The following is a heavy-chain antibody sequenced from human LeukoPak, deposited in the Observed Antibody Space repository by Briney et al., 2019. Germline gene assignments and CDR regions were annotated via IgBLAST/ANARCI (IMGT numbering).Heavy chain of an antibody. J-gene: IGHJ4*02. CDR2: ISSSPSYI. D-gene: IGHD3-10*01. CDR1: GFSFSRYN. Sequence: GGSLRLSCAAPGFSFSRYNMNWVRQAPGKGLEWVSSISSSPSYIYYADSVKGRFTISRDDAKNSLYLQMNSLRAEDTAVYYCARGNLWFGELVYWGQGTLVTVSS. V-gene: IGHV3-21*01. CDR3: ARGNLWFGELVY.